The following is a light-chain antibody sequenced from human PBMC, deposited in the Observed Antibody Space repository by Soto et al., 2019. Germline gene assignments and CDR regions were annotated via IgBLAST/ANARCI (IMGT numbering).Light chain of an antibody. V-gene: IGKV1-39*01. CDR3: QQSYNTPT. J-gene: IGKJ4*01. Sequence: DIHMTQSPSSVSASVGDSVTITCRASQTISRYLNWYQQKPGEAPTLLIYLASNLQSGVSSRFSGGASGTDFTLTISSLQPEDSATYYCQQSYNTPTFGGGTKVEIK. CDR2: LAS. CDR1: QTISRY.